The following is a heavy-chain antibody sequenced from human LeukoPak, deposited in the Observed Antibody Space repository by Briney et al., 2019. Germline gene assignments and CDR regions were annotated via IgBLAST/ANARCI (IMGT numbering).Heavy chain of an antibody. J-gene: IGHJ4*02. V-gene: IGHV3-30*18. CDR2: ISNDGSNK. CDR3: AKRGGSYFDY. CDR1: GFTFSSSG. D-gene: IGHD1-26*01. Sequence: GRSLRLSCAASGFTFSSSGMHWVRQAPGKGLEWLAVISNDGSNKYYADSVKGRFTISRDNPKNTLYLEMNSLRAEDTAVYYCAKRGGSYFDYWGQETLVTVSS.